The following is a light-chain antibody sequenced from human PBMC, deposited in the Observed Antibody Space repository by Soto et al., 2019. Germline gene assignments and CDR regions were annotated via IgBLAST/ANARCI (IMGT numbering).Light chain of an antibody. V-gene: IGLV1-44*01. J-gene: IGLJ2*01. CDR3: AVWDDSLSGMV. Sequence: QSVLTQPPSASGTPGQRVTISCSGSRSNVESNTVSWYQQLPGTAPRLLIYSNDQWPSGVPDRFSGSKSGTSASLAISGLQSEDEADYYCAVWDDSLSGMVFGGGTKLTVL. CDR1: RSNVESNT. CDR2: SND.